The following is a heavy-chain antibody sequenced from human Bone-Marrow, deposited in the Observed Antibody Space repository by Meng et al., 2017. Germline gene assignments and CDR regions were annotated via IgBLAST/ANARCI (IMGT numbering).Heavy chain of an antibody. D-gene: IGHD4-17*01. CDR2: MNPNSGNT. V-gene: IGHV1-8*02. CDR3: ARHYDDYLFKVNNAFDI. Sequence: ASVKVSCKPSGYNFPDYYIHWVRRAPGQGLEWMGWMNPNSGNTGYAQRFQGRVTMTRNTSISTAYMELSSLRSEDTAVYYCARHYDDYLFKVNNAFDIWGQGTMVTVSS. CDR1: GYNFPDYY. J-gene: IGHJ3*02.